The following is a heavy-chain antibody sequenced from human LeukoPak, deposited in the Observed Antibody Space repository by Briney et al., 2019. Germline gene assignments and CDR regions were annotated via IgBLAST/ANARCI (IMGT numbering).Heavy chain of an antibody. J-gene: IGHJ4*02. D-gene: IGHD5-18*01. CDR3: ARGYSSWSLDY. CDR1: GGSISSSGYY. V-gene: IGHV4-61*02. CDR2: IYTSGNT. Sequence: SGTLSLTCTVSGGSISSSGYYWSWIRQPAGKGLEWIGRIYTSGNTDYNPSLKSRVIISVDTSKNQFSLELSSVTAADTAVYYCARGYSSWSLDYWGQGTLVTVSS.